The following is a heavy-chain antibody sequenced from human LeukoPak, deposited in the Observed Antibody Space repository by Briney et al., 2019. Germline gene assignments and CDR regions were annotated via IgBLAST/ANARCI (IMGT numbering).Heavy chain of an antibody. Sequence: SETLSLTCTVSGGSISSYYWSWIRQPPGKGLEWIGYIYYGGSTNYNPSLKSRVTISVDTSKNQFSLKLSSVTAADTAVYYCARAGYYEINGALDYWGQGTLVTVSS. CDR1: GGSISSYY. J-gene: IGHJ4*02. CDR3: ARAGYYEINGALDY. D-gene: IGHD3-22*01. CDR2: IYYGGST. V-gene: IGHV4-59*01.